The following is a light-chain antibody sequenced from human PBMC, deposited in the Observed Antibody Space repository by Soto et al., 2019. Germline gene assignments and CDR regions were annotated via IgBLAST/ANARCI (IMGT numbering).Light chain of an antibody. CDR3: QSYDSSLSGSV. Sequence: QSVLTQPPSVSGAPGQRVTISCTGSSSNSGAGYDVHCDQQLPGAAPKLLIHRNNNRPSGVPDRFSGSKSGASASIAITGLQAEDEADYYCQSYDSSLSGSVFGGGTKLTV. CDR2: RNN. CDR1: SSNSGAGYD. J-gene: IGLJ2*01. V-gene: IGLV1-40*01.